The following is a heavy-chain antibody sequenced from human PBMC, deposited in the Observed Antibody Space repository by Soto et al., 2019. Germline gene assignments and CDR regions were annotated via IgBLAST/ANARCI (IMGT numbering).Heavy chain of an antibody. J-gene: IGHJ6*03. CDR3: ARHSGAAAAFYYYYYYMDV. CDR2: ISYSGTT. CDR1: GGSISSSSYY. V-gene: IGHV4-39*01. D-gene: IGHD6-13*01. Sequence: QLQLQESGPGLVKPSETLSLTCTVSGGSISSSSYYWGWIRQPPGEGLEWIGGISYSGTTYYNPSLKSRVTISVDTSKNQFSLKLSSVTAADTAVYYCARHSGAAAAFYYYYYYMDVWGKGTTVTVSS.